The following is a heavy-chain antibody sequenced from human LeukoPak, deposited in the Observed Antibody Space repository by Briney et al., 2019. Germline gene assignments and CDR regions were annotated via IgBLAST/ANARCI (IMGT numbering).Heavy chain of an antibody. CDR1: GFTFYTYA. J-gene: IGHJ4*02. V-gene: IGHV3-23*01. CDR3: AKDPSDFLVDC. Sequence: GGSLRLSCAASGFTFYTYAMNWVRQAPGKGLQWVAAISGSGGTTYYADSVKGRFTISRDNSKNTVYLQLSSLRAEDTAVYYCAKDPSDFLVDCWGQGTLVTVSS. D-gene: IGHD2-21*02. CDR2: ISGSGGTT.